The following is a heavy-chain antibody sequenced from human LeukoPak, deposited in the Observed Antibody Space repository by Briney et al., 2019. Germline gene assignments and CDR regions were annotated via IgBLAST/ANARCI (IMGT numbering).Heavy chain of an antibody. CDR1: GFTFSSFA. CDR3: AIQIRGVIY. D-gene: IGHD3-10*01. J-gene: IGHJ4*02. V-gene: IGHV3-64*02. Sequence: RSGGSLRLSCAASGFTFSSFAMRWVRQAPGKVLEYVSGISRDGRSTFYADSVKGRFTISRDNSKNTLYLQMGSLRAEDMAVYYCAIQIRGVIYWGQGTLVTVSS. CDR2: ISRDGRST.